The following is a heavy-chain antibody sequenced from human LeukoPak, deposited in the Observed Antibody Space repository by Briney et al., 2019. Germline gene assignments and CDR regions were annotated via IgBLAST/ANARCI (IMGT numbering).Heavy chain of an antibody. D-gene: IGHD1/OR15-1a*01. CDR3: ARNNPSRGFDP. V-gene: IGHV4-38-2*01. J-gene: IGHJ5*02. CDR2: IYHSGST. Sequence: PSETLSLTCDVSGYSINSGYYWGWIRQPPGKQLEWIASIYHSGSTYYNPSLKSRATISIDTSKNQFSLKLSSVTAADTAVYYCARNNPSRGFDPWGQGTLVTVSS. CDR1: GYSINSGYY.